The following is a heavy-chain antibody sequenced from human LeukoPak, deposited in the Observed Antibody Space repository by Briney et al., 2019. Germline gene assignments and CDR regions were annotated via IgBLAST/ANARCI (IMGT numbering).Heavy chain of an antibody. D-gene: IGHD6-13*01. Sequence: PSETLSLTCTVSGGSISSYYWSWIRQPAGKGLEWIGRIYTSGSTNYNPSLKSRVTMSVDTSKNQFSLKLSSVTAADTAVYYCAREKAAAGTWYYYYYMDVWGKGTTVTVSS. J-gene: IGHJ6*03. CDR2: IYTSGST. V-gene: IGHV4-4*07. CDR1: GGSISSYY. CDR3: AREKAAAGTWYYYYYMDV.